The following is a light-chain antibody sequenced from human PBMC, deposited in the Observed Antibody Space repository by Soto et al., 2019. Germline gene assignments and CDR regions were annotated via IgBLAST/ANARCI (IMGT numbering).Light chain of an antibody. CDR2: GAS. CDR3: QQYKVYPYT. J-gene: IGKJ2*01. V-gene: IGKV3-15*01. CDR1: QSISDT. Sequence: EIVMTQSPVTLSVSPGGRATLSCRASQSISDTLAWYQQKPGQAPRLLIHGASTRAPGFPARFSGSGSGTNFTLTISSLRPDDFATFYCQQYKVYPYTFGQGTRLDI.